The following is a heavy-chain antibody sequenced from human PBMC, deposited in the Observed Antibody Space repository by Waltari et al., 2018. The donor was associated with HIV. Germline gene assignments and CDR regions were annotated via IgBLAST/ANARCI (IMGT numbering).Heavy chain of an antibody. V-gene: IGHV4-39*01. D-gene: IGHD2-21*02. CDR1: GGSISSSTSY. CDR2: LFYSGST. CDR3: TRLSIVVVTAIDF. Sequence: QLQLQESGPGLVKPSETLSLTCTVSGGSISSSTSYWGWVRQAPGKGLEWLGNLFYSGSTYYNPSLKSRVTISVDTSKNQFSLKLSSVTAADTAVYYCTRLSIVVVTAIDFWGQGTLVTVSS. J-gene: IGHJ4*02.